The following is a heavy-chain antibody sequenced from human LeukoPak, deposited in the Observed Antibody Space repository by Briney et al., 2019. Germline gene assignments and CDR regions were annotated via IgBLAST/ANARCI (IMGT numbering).Heavy chain of an antibody. Sequence: GESLKISCKGSGYSFTNYWICWVRQMPGKGLEWMGIIYPGDSAGDSDTRYSPSFRGQVTISADKSISTAYLQWSSLKASDTAMYYCARGVGATEGCDYWGQGTLVTVSS. J-gene: IGHJ4*02. D-gene: IGHD1-26*01. V-gene: IGHV5-51*01. CDR3: ARGVGATEGCDY. CDR1: GYSFTNYW. CDR2: IYPGDSAGDSDT.